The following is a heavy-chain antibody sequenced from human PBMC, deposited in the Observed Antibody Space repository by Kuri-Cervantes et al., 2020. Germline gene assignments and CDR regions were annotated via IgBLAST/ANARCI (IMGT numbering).Heavy chain of an antibody. CDR1: GGSFSGYY. CDR3: ASYCSGGSCYSGYFQH. V-gene: IGHV4-34*01. J-gene: IGHJ1*01. CDR2: INHSGGT. D-gene: IGHD2-15*01. Sequence: SETLSLTCAVYGGSFSGYYWSWIRQPPGKGLEWIGEINHSGGTNYNPSLKSRVTISVDTSKNQFSLKLSSVTAADTAVYYCASYCSGGSCYSGYFQHWGQGTLVTVSS.